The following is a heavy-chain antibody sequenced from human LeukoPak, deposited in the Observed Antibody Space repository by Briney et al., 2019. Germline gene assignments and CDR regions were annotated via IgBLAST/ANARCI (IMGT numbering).Heavy chain of an antibody. J-gene: IGHJ4*02. V-gene: IGHV4-39*07. D-gene: IGHD6-6*01. CDR3: ARDRSSIAALDDY. Sequence: SETLSLTCTVSGGSISSSSDYWGWIRQPPGKGLEWIGSIYYSGSTYYNPSLKSRVTISVDTSKNQFSLKLSSVTAADTAVYYCARDRSSIAALDDYWGQGTLVTVSS. CDR2: IYYSGST. CDR1: GGSISSSSDY.